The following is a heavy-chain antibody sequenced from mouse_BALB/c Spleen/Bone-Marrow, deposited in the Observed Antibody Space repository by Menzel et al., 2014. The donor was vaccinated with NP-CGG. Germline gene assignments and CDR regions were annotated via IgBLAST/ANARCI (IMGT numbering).Heavy chain of an antibody. D-gene: IGHD1-1*01. CDR3: ARYGGRYYAMDY. CDR2: IDPANGNT. V-gene: IGHV14-3*02. J-gene: IGHJ4*01. CDR1: GFNIKDTY. Sequence: VHVKQSGAELVKPGASVKLSCTASGFNIKDTYMHWVKQRPEQGLEWIGRIDPANGNTNYDPRFQGKATITADTSSNTAYLQLSSLTSEDTAVHYCARYGGRYYAMDYWGQGTSVTVSS.